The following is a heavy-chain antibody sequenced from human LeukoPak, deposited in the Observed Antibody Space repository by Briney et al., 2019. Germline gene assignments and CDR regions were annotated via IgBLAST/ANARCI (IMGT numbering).Heavy chain of an antibody. Sequence: PGGSLRLSCAASEFSFGSYWMSWVRQAPGKGLEWVSAISGSGSYTDYADSVKGRFTISKDNSKNTLYMRMSSLRAEDTAVYYCAKRRYDSSGHFDSWGQGTLVTVSS. J-gene: IGHJ4*02. CDR2: ISGSGSYT. V-gene: IGHV3-23*01. CDR1: EFSFGSYW. CDR3: AKRRYDSSGHFDS. D-gene: IGHD3-22*01.